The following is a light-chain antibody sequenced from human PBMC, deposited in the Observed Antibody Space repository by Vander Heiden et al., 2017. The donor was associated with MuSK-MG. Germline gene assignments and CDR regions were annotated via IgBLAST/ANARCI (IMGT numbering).Light chain of an antibody. J-gene: IGLJ2*01. CDR2: GGS. V-gene: IGLV2-14*01. CDR1: SNDVGNSNY. CDR3: SSYRRGSGEV. Sequence: QSALTQPAAVSGSPGQSITISCTGPSNDVGNSNYVSWYQQHPGKAPNLMLSGGSSRASGVSNRFSGSKSGNTASLIISGLQAEDEADYYCSSYRRGSGEVFGGGTKVTVL.